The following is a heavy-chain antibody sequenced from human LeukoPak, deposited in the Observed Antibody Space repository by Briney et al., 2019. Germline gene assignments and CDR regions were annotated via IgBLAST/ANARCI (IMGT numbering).Heavy chain of an antibody. V-gene: IGHV3-7*01. CDR1: GFTFSSYW. Sequence: PGGSLRLSCAASGFTFSSYWMSWMRQAQGKGLEWVANIKYDGNEEYYVDSVKGRFTISRDNAKNSLYLQLNSLRVEDTAVYYCKSGGVAPGSFDYWGQGTLVTVSP. CDR3: KSGGVAPGSFDY. CDR2: IKYDGNEE. D-gene: IGHD2-8*02. J-gene: IGHJ4*02.